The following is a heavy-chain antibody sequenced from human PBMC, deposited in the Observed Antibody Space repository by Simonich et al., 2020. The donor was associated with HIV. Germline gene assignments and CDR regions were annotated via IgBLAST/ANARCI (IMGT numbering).Heavy chain of an antibody. CDR2: INHSGYT. Sequence: QVQLQQWGAGLLKPSETLSLTCAVFGGSFSGYYWSWIRQPPGKGLEWIGEINHSGYTNYNPSLKSRGTISVDKSKNQFSLKLSSVTAADTAVYYCARLTSSWAFDYWGQGTLVTVSS. D-gene: IGHD6-13*01. J-gene: IGHJ4*02. CDR1: GGSFSGYY. CDR3: ARLTSSWAFDY. V-gene: IGHV4-34*01.